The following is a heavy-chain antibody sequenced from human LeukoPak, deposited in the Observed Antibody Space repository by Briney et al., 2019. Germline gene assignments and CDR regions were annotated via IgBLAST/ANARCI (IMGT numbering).Heavy chain of an antibody. Sequence: GGSLRLSCAASGFTFTKYVMNWVRQAPGKGLEWVSSIGSDGSEKHDADSVKGRFTISRDNAQNSLYLQMNSLRAEDTAIYYYVRDRGTYRPIDYWGQGTLVTVSS. CDR2: IGSDGSEK. CDR3: VRDRGTYRPIDY. J-gene: IGHJ4*02. CDR1: GFTFTKYV. D-gene: IGHD1-26*01. V-gene: IGHV3-33*07.